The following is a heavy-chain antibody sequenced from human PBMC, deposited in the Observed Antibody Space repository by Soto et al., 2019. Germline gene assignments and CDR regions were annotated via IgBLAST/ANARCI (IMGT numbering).Heavy chain of an antibody. Sequence: QVQLVESGGGVVQPGRSLRLSCAASGFTFSSNGMHWVRQAPGKGLEWVAVISYDGSNKYYADSVKGRFTISRDNSKNTLYLQMNSLRAEDTSGYYCAKDHSISSGYFDYWGQGTLVTVSS. CDR3: AKDHSISSGYFDY. V-gene: IGHV3-30*18. D-gene: IGHD6-6*01. J-gene: IGHJ4*02. CDR2: ISYDGSNK. CDR1: GFTFSSNG.